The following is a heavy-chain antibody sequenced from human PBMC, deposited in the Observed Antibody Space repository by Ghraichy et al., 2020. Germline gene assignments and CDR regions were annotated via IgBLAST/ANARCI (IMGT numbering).Heavy chain of an antibody. J-gene: IGHJ4*02. Sequence: GGSLRLSCAASGFTFSSYAMSWVRQAPGKGLEWVSAISGSGGSTYYADSVKGRFTISRDNSKNTLYLQMNSLRAEDTAVYYCATGGLFREILPNFDYWGQGTLVTVSS. CDR3: ATGGLFREILPNFDY. CDR2: ISGSGGST. D-gene: IGHD3-10*02. CDR1: GFTFSSYA. V-gene: IGHV3-23*01.